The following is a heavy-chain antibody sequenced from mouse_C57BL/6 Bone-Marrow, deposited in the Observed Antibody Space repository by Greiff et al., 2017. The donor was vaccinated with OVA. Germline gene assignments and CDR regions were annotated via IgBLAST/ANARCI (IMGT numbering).Heavy chain of an antibody. J-gene: IGHJ4*01. V-gene: IGHV1-80*01. D-gene: IGHD2-12*01. CDR1: GYAFSSYW. CDR3: AIRQGGSMDY. CDR2: IYPGDGDT. Sequence: QVHVKQSGAELVKPGASVKLSCKASGYAFSSYWMNWVKQRPGKGLEWIGQIYPGDGDTNYNGKFKGKATLTADKSSSTAYMQLSSLTSEDAAVYFCAIRQGGSMDYWGQGTSVTVSS.